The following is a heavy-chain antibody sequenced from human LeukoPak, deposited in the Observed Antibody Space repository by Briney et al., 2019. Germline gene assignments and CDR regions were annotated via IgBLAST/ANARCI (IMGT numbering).Heavy chain of an antibody. J-gene: IGHJ4*02. D-gene: IGHD6-19*01. Sequence: PSETLSLTCTVSGGSIGSNYWTWIRQPPGKGLEYLGYIYYTGGTNYNPSLKSRVTISVDTSKNQFSLKLTSVTAADTAVYFCAEYGNSGWVIDDWGQGTLVTVSS. CDR3: AEYGNSGWVIDD. CDR2: IYYTGGT. V-gene: IGHV4-59*08. CDR1: GGSIGSNY.